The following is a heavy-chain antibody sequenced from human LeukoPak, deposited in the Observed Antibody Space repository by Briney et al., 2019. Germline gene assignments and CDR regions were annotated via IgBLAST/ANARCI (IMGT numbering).Heavy chain of an antibody. CDR2: INHSGST. CDR3: ARSDWYLRGDAFDI. J-gene: IGHJ3*02. D-gene: IGHD2-21*01. Sequence: SETLSLTCAVYGGSFSGYYWSWIRQPPGKGLEWIGEINHSGSTNYNPSLKSRVTISVDTSKNQFSLKLTSLTVADTAVYYCARSDWYLRGDAFDIWGQGTMVTVSS. CDR1: GGSFSGYY. V-gene: IGHV4-34*01.